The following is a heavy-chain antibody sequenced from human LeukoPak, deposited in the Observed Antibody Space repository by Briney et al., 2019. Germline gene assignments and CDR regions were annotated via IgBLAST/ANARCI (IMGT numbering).Heavy chain of an antibody. J-gene: IGHJ3*01. CDR2: ISTGGTYI. CDR3: TKSRSSWSDDTFDV. CDR1: GFTFSGYG. D-gene: IGHD6-13*01. Sequence: GGSLRLSCAASGFTFSGYGMFWVRQAPGKGLEWISSISTGGTYIYYADSVKGRFTISRDNAKNSLYLQMNSLRAEDTAVYYCTKSRSSWSDDTFDVWGQGTMVTVSS. V-gene: IGHV3-21*01.